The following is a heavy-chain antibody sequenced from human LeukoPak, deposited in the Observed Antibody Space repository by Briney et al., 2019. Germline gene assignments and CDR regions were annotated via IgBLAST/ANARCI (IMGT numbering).Heavy chain of an antibody. Sequence: SETLSLTCTVSGGSISSGGYYWSWIRQHPGKGLEWIGYIYYSGSTYYNPSLKSRVTISVDTSKNQFSLKLSSVTAADTAVYYCARARFIVAVSADFDYWGQGTLVTVSS. CDR2: IYYSGST. CDR1: GGSISSGGYY. CDR3: ARARFIVAVSADFDY. V-gene: IGHV4-31*03. J-gene: IGHJ4*02. D-gene: IGHD5-12*01.